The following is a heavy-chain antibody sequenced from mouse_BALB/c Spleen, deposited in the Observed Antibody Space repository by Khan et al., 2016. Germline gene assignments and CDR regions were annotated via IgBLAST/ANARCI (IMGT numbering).Heavy chain of an antibody. Sequence: VQLQESGPGLVAPSQSLSITCTVSGFSLTGFSVNWVRQPPGKGLEWLGMIWGDGSTDYNSALKSRLSISKDNSKSPVFLNMNSLQTDDTARYYCASYYDYDGGFAYWGQGTLVTVSA. D-gene: IGHD2-4*01. CDR2: IWGDGST. J-gene: IGHJ3*01. V-gene: IGHV2-6-7*01. CDR1: GFSLTGFS. CDR3: ASYYDYDGGFAY.